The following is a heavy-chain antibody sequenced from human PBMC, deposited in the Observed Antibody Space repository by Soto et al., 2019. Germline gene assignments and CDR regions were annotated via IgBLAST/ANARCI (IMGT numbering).Heavy chain of an antibody. J-gene: IGHJ4*02. CDR1: GYTFTGYY. CDR2: INPNSGGT. Sequence: ASVKVSCKASGYTFTGYYMHWVRQAPGQGLEWMGWINPNSGGTNYAQKFQGWVTMTRDTSISTAYMELSRLRSDDTAVYYCARDQGPGIRYYFDYWGQGTLVTVSS. V-gene: IGHV1-2*04. D-gene: IGHD3-10*01. CDR3: ARDQGPGIRYYFDY.